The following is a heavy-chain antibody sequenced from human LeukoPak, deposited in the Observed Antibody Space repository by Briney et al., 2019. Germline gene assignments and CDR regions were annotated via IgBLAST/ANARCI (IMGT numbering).Heavy chain of an antibody. V-gene: IGHV4-34*01. CDR3: ARGTKKKESIAVAGIRAFDI. J-gene: IGHJ3*02. D-gene: IGHD6-19*01. CDR1: GGSFSGYY. Sequence: PSETLSLTCAVYGGSFSGYYWSWIRQPPGKGLEWIGEINHSGSTNYNPSHKSRVTISVDTSKNQFSLKLSSVTAADTAVYYCARGTKKKESIAVAGIRAFDIWGQGTMVTVSS. CDR2: INHSGST.